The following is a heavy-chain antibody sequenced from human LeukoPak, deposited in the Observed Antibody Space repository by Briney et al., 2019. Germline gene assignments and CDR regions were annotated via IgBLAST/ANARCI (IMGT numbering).Heavy chain of an antibody. CDR1: GGSISSGGYY. CDR2: IYHSGST. CDR3: ARERFEKGARYAFDI. V-gene: IGHV4-30-2*01. J-gene: IGHJ3*02. Sequence: SETLSLTCTVSGGSISSGGYYWSWIRQPPGKGLEWIGYIYHSGSTYYNPSLKSRVTISVDRSKNQFSLKLSSVTAADTAVYYCARERFEKGARYAFDIWGQGTMVTVSS. D-gene: IGHD1-26*01.